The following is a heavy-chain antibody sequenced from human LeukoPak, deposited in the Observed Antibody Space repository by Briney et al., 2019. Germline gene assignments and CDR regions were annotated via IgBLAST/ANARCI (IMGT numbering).Heavy chain of an antibody. CDR3: ARDGPDSTGMDV. CDR1: GFTSSDYH. J-gene: IGHJ6*02. CDR2: ISSSGSTI. D-gene: IGHD2/OR15-2a*01. Sequence: GGSLRLCCAASGFTSSDYHMSWIRQALGKGLVPASYISSSGSTIYYADSVKGRFTISRDNANNSLYLQMNSLRADDTAVYYCARDGPDSTGMDVWGQGTTVTVSS. V-gene: IGHV3-11*01.